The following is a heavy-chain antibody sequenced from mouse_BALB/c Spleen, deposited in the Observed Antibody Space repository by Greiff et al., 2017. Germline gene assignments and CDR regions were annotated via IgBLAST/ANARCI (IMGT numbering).Heavy chain of an antibody. CDR1: GFNIKDYY. Sequence: VQLQQSGAELVRSGASVKLSCTASGFNIKDYYMHWVKQRPEQGLEWIGWIDPENGDTEYDPKFQGKAPITADTSSNTAYLQLSSLTSEDTAVYYCAPHDGYYVGYWGQGTTLTVSS. CDR2: IDPENGDT. CDR3: APHDGYYVGY. D-gene: IGHD2-3*01. J-gene: IGHJ2*01. V-gene: IGHV14-4*02.